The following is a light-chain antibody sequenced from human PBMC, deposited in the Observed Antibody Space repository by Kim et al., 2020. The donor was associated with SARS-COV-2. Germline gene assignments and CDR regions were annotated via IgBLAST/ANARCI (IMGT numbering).Light chain of an antibody. J-gene: IGLJ2*01. CDR3: NSRDSNDYVV. CDR2: GKD. V-gene: IGLV3-19*01. Sequence: VALGQTVRITCQGDSLSSYYATCYQQKPGQAPKVVIYGKDNRPSGVPDRFSGSSSGNTAYLTITGTQAGDEADYYCNSRDSNDYVVFGGGTQLTVL. CDR1: SLSSYY.